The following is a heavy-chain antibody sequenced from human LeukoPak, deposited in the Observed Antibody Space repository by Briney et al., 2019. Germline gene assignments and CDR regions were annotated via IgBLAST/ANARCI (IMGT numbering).Heavy chain of an antibody. CDR3: ARGQGGYLDY. D-gene: IGHD2-15*01. Sequence: TGGSLRLSCAASRFNFNDYAMHWVRQAPGKGLEWVSSISWNSDSKDYADSVKGRFTISRDNAKNSLYLQMNSLRAEDTAVYYCARGQGGYLDYWGQGTLVTVSS. J-gene: IGHJ4*02. V-gene: IGHV3-9*01. CDR2: ISWNSDSK. CDR1: RFNFNDYA.